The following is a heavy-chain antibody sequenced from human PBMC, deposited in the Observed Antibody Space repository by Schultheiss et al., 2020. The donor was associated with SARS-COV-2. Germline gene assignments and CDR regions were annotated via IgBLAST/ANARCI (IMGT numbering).Heavy chain of an antibody. CDR3: ARGHPQKWAFDY. CDR1: GYTFSDYY. J-gene: IGHJ4*02. Sequence: ASVKVSCKASGYTFSDYYIHWVRNVPGHGLEWMGWVNPKSGGTNYAQKFQGRVTMTRDTSISTAYMELSRLRSDDTAVYYCARGHPQKWAFDYWGQGTLVTVSS. V-gene: IGHV1-2*02. CDR2: VNPKSGGT. D-gene: IGHD2-8*01.